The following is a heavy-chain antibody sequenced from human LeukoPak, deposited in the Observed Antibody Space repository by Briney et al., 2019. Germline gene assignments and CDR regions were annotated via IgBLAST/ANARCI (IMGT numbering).Heavy chain of an antibody. D-gene: IGHD3-10*02. Sequence: SETLSLTCTVSGGSISSYYWSWIRQPPGKGLEWIGYIYYSGSTNYNPSLKSRVTISVDTSKNQFSLKLSSVTAADTAVYHWAIFTGFGGGCFYFDHGAREPRVPVPS. CDR2: IYYSGST. J-gene: IGHJ4*02. V-gene: IGHV4-59*01. CDR3: AIFTGFGGGCFYFDH. CDR1: GGSISSYY.